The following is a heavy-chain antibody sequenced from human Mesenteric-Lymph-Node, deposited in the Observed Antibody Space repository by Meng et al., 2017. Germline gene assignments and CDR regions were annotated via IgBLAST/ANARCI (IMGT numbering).Heavy chain of an antibody. Sequence: GESLKISCAASGFSFSNYWMHWVRQAPGKGLVWVSRINTDGTNIDYADSVRGRFTISRDNSKNTLYLEMNSLKAEDTAVYYCARDTSRGSSSWYVYWGQGTLVTVSS. CDR2: INTDGTNI. V-gene: IGHV3-74*01. CDR3: ARDTSRGSSSWYVY. J-gene: IGHJ4*02. D-gene: IGHD6-13*01. CDR1: GFSFSNYW.